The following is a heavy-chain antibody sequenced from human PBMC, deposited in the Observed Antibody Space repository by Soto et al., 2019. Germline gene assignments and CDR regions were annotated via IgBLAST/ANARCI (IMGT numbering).Heavy chain of an antibody. CDR2: ITDSGTGT. CDR1: GFTFSTCV. D-gene: IGHD6-13*01. Sequence: EVHLLESGGGLVHPGESLRLSCGASGFTFSTCVMTWVRQARGKGLEWVSCITDSGTGTYYADSVKGRFTISRDNSKNTMYLQMNNLRAEDTGVYYCAKGLINGRWYAEDWGQGTLVTVSS. V-gene: IGHV3-23*01. CDR3: AKGLINGRWYAED. J-gene: IGHJ4*02.